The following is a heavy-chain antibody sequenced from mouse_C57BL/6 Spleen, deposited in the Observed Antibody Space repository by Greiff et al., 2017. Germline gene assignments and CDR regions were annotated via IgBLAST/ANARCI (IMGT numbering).Heavy chain of an antibody. V-gene: IGHV1-69*01. D-gene: IGHD2-3*01. CDR2: IDPSDSYT. CDR3: ATSDGYYAAY. J-gene: IGHJ3*01. Sequence: QVQLQQSGAELVRPGTSVKVSCKASGYTFTSYWMHWVKQRPGQGLEWIGEIDPSDSYTNYNQKFKGKSTLTVDKSSSTAYMQLSSLTSEDSAVYYCATSDGYYAAYWGQGTLVTVSA. CDR1: GYTFTSYW.